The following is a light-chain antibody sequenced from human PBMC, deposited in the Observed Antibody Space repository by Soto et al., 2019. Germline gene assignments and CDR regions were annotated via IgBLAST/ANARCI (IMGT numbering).Light chain of an antibody. CDR2: EVS. Sequence: QSVLTQPASVAGSPGQSITISCTGTSIDVDFYNFVSWYQQHPGKAPKLIIYEVSNRSSAGSSRFSGSKSGNTASLTISGLRAEDEADYYCSSSTITSYVFGTGTKVTVL. CDR3: SSSTITSYV. J-gene: IGLJ1*01. V-gene: IGLV2-14*01. CDR1: SIDVDFYNF.